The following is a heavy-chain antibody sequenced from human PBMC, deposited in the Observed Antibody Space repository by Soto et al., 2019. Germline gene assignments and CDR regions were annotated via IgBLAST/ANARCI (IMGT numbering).Heavy chain of an antibody. CDR2: IYPGDSDT. V-gene: IGHV5-51*01. CDR3: ATLSTAVDSFDY. CDR1: GYSFTDYW. Sequence: GESLKISCKVSGYSFTDYWIGWVRQMPGKGLEWMGIIYPGDSDTRYRPSFQGQVTISAAKSISTAYLQWSSLKASDTAMYYCATLSTAVDSFDYWSQGTLVTVAS. D-gene: IGHD5-18*01. J-gene: IGHJ4*02.